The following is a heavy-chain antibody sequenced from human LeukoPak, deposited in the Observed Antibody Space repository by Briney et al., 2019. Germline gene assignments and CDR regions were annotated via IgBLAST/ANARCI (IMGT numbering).Heavy chain of an antibody. CDR1: GGSFSGYY. J-gene: IGHJ6*03. D-gene: IGHD4-11*01. V-gene: IGHV4-34*01. CDR3: ARGVPPSNYDGGYYYYYYMDV. Sequence: TSETLSLTCAVYGGSFSGYYWSWIRQPPGKGLEWIGEINHSGSTNYNPSLKSRVTISVDTSKNQFSLKLSSVTAADTAVYYCARGVPPSNYDGGYYYYYYMDVWGKGTTVTVSS. CDR2: INHSGST.